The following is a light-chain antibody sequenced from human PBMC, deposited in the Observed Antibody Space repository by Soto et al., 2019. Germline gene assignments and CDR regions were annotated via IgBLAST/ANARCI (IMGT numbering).Light chain of an antibody. CDR3: QQYNNWPRT. J-gene: IGKJ1*01. CDR2: GAS. Sequence: EIAVSQSQATLSVSPGERATLSCRASQSVSSNLAWYQQKPGQAPRLLIYGASTRATGIPARFSGSGSGTEFTLTISSLQSEDFAVYYCQQYNNWPRTFGQGTKV. CDR1: QSVSSN. V-gene: IGKV3-15*01.